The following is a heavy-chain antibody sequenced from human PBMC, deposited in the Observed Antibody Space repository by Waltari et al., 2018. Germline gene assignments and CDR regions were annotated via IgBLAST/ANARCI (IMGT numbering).Heavy chain of an antibody. CDR3: ARINRLRNWYFDL. CDR1: GFTFSSYW. D-gene: IGHD2-21*01. V-gene: IGHV3-74*01. Sequence: EVQLVESGGGLVQPGGSLRLSCAASGFTFSSYWMHWVRQPPGKGLVLVSLTNSDGSSTSYADSVKGRFTISRDNAKSTVYLQMNSLRAEETAVYYCARINRLRNWYFDLWGRGTLVTVSS. J-gene: IGHJ2*01. CDR2: TNSDGSST.